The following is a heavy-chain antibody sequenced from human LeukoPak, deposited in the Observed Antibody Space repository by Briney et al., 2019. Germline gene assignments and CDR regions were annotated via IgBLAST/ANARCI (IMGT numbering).Heavy chain of an antibody. CDR2: ISSSSSYI. CDR1: GFTFSSYS. J-gene: IGHJ4*02. CDR3: ARDQGNYSRFDY. Sequence: GGSLRLSCAASGFTFSSYSMNWVRQAPGKGLEWVSSISSSSSYIYYADSVKGRFTISGDNAKNSLYLQMNSLRAEDTAVYYCARDQGNYSRFDYWGQGTLVTVSS. V-gene: IGHV3-21*01. D-gene: IGHD1-7*01.